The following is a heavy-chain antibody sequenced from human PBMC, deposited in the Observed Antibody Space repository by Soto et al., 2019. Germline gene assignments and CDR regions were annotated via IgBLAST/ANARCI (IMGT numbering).Heavy chain of an antibody. J-gene: IGHJ3*02. CDR3: RRAGVMSFFRPDDAFDI. CDR2: IDPSDSYT. Sequence: PGESLKISCKGSGYSFTSYWISWVRQMPGKGLEWMGRIDPSDSYTNYSPSFQGHVTISADKSISTAYLQWSSLKASDTAMYYCRRAGVMSFFRPDDAFDIWGQGTMVTVSS. D-gene: IGHD3-16*01. V-gene: IGHV5-10-1*01. CDR1: GYSFTSYW.